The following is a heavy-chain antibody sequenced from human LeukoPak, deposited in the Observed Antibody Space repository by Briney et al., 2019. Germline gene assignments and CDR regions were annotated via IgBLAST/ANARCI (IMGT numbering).Heavy chain of an antibody. J-gene: IGHJ6*04. CDR3: ARHDDGSGSYYNNGMDV. CDR1: GYSFTSYF. V-gene: IGHV5-51*01. CDR2: IYPCDSDT. Sequence: SKKGSGYSFTSYFSGWRRKMPGKGLEGMGIIYPCDSDTRYNTSFQGEITISADKSISTAYLQWSSLKASDTAMYYCARHDDGSGSYYNNGMDVWGKGTTVTVSS. D-gene: IGHD3-10*01.